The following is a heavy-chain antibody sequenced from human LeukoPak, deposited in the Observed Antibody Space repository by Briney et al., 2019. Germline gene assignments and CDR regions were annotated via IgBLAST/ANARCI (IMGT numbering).Heavy chain of an antibody. D-gene: IGHD3-22*01. Sequence: GGSLRLSCAASGFTFSSYFMSWVRQAPGKGLEWVSSISGSGGKTYYTDSVKGRFTISRDKSKNTLYLQMNSLRAEDTAVYYCARDADSSGYYPVLSYWGRGTLVTVAS. J-gene: IGHJ4*02. CDR3: ARDADSSGYYPVLSY. V-gene: IGHV3-23*01. CDR2: ISGSGGKT. CDR1: GFTFSSYF.